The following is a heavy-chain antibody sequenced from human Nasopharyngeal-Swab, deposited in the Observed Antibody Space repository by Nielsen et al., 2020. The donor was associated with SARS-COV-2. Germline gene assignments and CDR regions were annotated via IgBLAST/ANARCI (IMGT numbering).Heavy chain of an antibody. V-gene: IGHV3-74*01. Sequence: GESLKISCVASGFTFSSYSMYWVRQAPGQGLVCVSQINVDGSSINCADSVKGRFTTSRDNAKDTLYLQMNSLRAGDTAVYYCTRNHLGLGIWGQGTVVTVSS. J-gene: IGHJ3*02. D-gene: IGHD3-16*01. CDR3: TRNHLGLGI. CDR1: GFTFSSYS. CDR2: INVDGSSI.